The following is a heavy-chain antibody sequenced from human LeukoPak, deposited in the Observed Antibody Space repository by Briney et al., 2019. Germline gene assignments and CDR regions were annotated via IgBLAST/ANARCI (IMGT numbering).Heavy chain of an antibody. CDR2: ISSSSSLI. J-gene: IGHJ4*02. D-gene: IGHD2-15*01. V-gene: IGHV3-48*02. CDR3: ARSDCSGGSCYSGY. CDR1: GFSFSTYS. Sequence: GGSLRLSCAASGFSFSTYSMNWVRQAPGKGLEWVSYISSSSSLIYYADSVKGRFTISRDNAKNSLYLQMNSLRDEDTAVYYCARSDCSGGSCYSGYWGQGTLVIVSS.